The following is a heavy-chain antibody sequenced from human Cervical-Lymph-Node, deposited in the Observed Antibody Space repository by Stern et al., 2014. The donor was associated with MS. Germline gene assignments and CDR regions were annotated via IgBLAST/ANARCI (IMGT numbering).Heavy chain of an antibody. CDR1: GYSFISHA. CDR2: INGDNGNT. D-gene: IGHD2-15*01. V-gene: IGHV1-3*01. J-gene: IGHJ3*02. Sequence: MPLVESGAEVKDPGASVKVSCKASGYSFISHAMHWVRQAPGQTFEWMGWINGDNGNTKYSQKLQGRVTITRDKTTSTAYMELSSLTSEDTAVYYCARAGYCSPSTCSDAFDIWGQGTMVTVSS. CDR3: ARAGYCSPSTCSDAFDI.